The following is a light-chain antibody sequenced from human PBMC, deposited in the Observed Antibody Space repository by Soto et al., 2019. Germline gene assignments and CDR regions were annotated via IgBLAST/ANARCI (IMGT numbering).Light chain of an antibody. CDR3: SSYAGNNNLI. V-gene: IGLV2-8*01. CDR1: SSDVGGYDH. Sequence: QSALTQPPSASGSPGQSVTISCTGTSSDVGGYDHVSWYQQHPGKAPKLVIYDVSKRPSGVPDRFSGSKSGNSASLTVSGLQAEDEADYYCSSYAGNNNLIFGGGTKVTVL. CDR2: DVS. J-gene: IGLJ2*01.